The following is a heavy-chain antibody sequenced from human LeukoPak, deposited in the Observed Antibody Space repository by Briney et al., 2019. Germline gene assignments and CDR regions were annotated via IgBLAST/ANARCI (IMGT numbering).Heavy chain of an antibody. CDR2: IKQDGSEK. V-gene: IGHV3-7*05. CDR1: GFTFSNYW. J-gene: IGHJ4*02. Sequence: GGSLRLSCAASGFTFSNYWMIWVRQAPGKGLEWVGNIKQDGSEKRYADSVRGRFSISRDNAQTSLYLQMNSLRAEDTAVYYCARETELAYWGQGTLVTVSS. D-gene: IGHD6-6*01. CDR3: ARETELAY.